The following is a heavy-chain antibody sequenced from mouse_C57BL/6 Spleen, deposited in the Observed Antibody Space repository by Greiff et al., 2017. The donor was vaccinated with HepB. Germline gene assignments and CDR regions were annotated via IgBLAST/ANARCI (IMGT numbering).Heavy chain of an antibody. CDR2: IDPSDSYT. CDR1: GYTFTSYW. Sequence: QVQLQQSGAELVMPGASVKLSCKASGYTFTSYWMHWVKQRPGQGLEWIGEIDPSDSYTNYNQKFKGKSTLTVDKSSSTAYMQLSSLTSEDSAVYYCARRGNYDEYFDVWGTGTTVTVSS. J-gene: IGHJ1*03. CDR3: ARRGNYDEYFDV. V-gene: IGHV1-69*01. D-gene: IGHD2-4*01.